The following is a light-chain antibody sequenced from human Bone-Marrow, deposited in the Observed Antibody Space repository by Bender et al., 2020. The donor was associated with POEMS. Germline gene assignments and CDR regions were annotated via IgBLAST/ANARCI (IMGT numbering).Light chain of an antibody. J-gene: IGLJ3*02. Sequence: QSVLTQPPSVSGAPGQTVTISCTGTSSNMGAGYGVNWYQQLPGTAPKLLIYNNENLPPALPDLISGSTPGPSTSLPITALQAEDEADYYFQSYDISLSGWVFAAGATLTAL. CDR2: NNE. CDR3: QSYDISLSGWV. V-gene: IGLV1-40*01. CDR1: SSNMGAGYG.